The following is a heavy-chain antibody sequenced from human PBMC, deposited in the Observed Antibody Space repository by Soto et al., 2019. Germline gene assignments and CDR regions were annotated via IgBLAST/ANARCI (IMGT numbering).Heavy chain of an antibody. CDR3: ARDRTDSGYYTNWLDP. CDR1: GGTLGSDA. Sequence: GASVKVSCKASGGTLGSDAITWVRQAPGQGLKWVGRIIPIFGTTNYAQNLEGRVTISADKSTLTSYMELHSLTSDDTALYYCARDRTDSGYYTNWLDPWGQGTQVTVSS. CDR2: IIPIFGTT. V-gene: IGHV1-69*06. J-gene: IGHJ5*02. D-gene: IGHD3-22*01.